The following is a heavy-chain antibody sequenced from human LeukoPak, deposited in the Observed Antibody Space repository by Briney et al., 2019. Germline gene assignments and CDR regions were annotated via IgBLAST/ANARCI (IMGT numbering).Heavy chain of an antibody. J-gene: IGHJ4*02. CDR2: VSSGSSYI. D-gene: IGHD4-17*01. CDR1: GFRFDNSL. Sequence: GGSLRLSCAASGFRFDNSLMAWVRQAPGKGLEWVSSVSSGSSYIYYADSVKGRFTISRDNAKNSLYLQMNSLRAEDTAVYYCARAGGPVTPYYFDYWGQGTLVTVSS. CDR3: ARAGGPVTPYYFDY. V-gene: IGHV3-21*01.